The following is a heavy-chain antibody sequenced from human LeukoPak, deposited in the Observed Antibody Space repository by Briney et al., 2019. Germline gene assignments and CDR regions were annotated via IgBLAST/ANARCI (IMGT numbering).Heavy chain of an antibody. V-gene: IGHV4-59*01. CDR3: ARVASVGATRALDY. Sequence: PSETLSLTCTVSGGSITSDYWSWIRQPPGKGLESIGYIYYSGSTNYNPSLKSRVTISVDTSKNQFSLKLSSVTAADTAVYYCARVASVGATRALDYRGQGTLVTVSS. CDR1: GGSITSDY. J-gene: IGHJ4*02. D-gene: IGHD1-26*01. CDR2: IYYSGST.